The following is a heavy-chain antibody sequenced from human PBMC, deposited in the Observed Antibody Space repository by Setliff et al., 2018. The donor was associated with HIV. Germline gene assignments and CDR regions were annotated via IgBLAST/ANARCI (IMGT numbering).Heavy chain of an antibody. CDR1: GFTFNSYW. CDR3: AKAFGYCSGGSCPVLMDV. V-gene: IGHV3-74*01. D-gene: IGHD2-15*01. Sequence: GGSLRLSCVASGFTFNSYWMYWVRQAPGKGLVCVSRVNNDGTDTIYADSVKGRFTISRDNAKSTVYLQMGSLSADDTAVYYCAKAFGYCSGGSCPVLMDVWGKGTTVTVSS. CDR2: VNNDGTDT. J-gene: IGHJ6*03.